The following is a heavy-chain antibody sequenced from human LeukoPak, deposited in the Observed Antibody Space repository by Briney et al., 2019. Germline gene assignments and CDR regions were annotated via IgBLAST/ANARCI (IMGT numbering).Heavy chain of an antibody. CDR3: ARDSPPWNGMDV. CDR2: TYYRSKWYN. J-gene: IGHJ6*02. D-gene: IGHD3-3*01. Sequence: SQTLSLTCAISGDSASSNSAACNSIRQSPSRGLEWLGRTYYRSKWYNDYAVSVKSRITIHPDTSKNQFSLQLNSVTPEDTAVYYCARDSPPWNGMDVWGQGTTVTVSS. CDR1: GDSASSNSAA. V-gene: IGHV6-1*01.